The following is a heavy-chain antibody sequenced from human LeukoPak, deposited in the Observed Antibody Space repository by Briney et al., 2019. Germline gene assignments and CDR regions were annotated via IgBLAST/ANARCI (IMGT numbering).Heavy chain of an antibody. Sequence: GGSLRLSCAASGFAFKNYGMHWVRQAPGKGLEWVAFISYDGSNRKSADSVKGRFTISRDNSKITLYLQMNGLTPDDTAVYYCAKGGSSWHHFDYWGQGTLVTVSS. D-gene: IGHD6-13*01. CDR1: GFAFKNYG. CDR3: AKGGSSWHHFDY. J-gene: IGHJ4*02. V-gene: IGHV3-30*18. CDR2: ISYDGSNR.